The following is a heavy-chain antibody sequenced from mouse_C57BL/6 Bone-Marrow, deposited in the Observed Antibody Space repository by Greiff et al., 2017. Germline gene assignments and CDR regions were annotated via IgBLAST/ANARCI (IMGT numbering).Heavy chain of an antibody. J-gene: IGHJ4*01. CDR3: ARRYYGSSHYYAMDY. V-gene: IGHV5-12*01. D-gene: IGHD1-1*01. CDR1: GFTFSDYY. CDR2: ISNGGGST. Sequence: DVMLVESGGGLVQPGGSLKLSCAASGFTFSDYYMYWVRQTPEKRLEWVAYISNGGGSTYYPDTVKGRFTISRDNAKNTLYLQMSRLKSEDTAMYYCARRYYGSSHYYAMDYWGQGTSVTVSS.